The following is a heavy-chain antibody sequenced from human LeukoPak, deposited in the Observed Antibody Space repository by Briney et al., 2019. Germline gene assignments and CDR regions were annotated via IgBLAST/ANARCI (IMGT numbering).Heavy chain of an antibody. V-gene: IGHV3-7*01. J-gene: IGHJ4*02. D-gene: IGHD1-1*01. CDR3: ARDAWKDRYFDY. CDR2: IKQDGSEK. Sequence: SGGSLRLSCAASRFTFSSYWMSWVRQAPGKGLEWVGNIKQDGSEKYYVDSVKGRFTISRDNAKNSLYLQMDSLRAEDTAVYYCARDAWKDRYFDYWGQGTLVTVSS. CDR1: RFTFSSYW.